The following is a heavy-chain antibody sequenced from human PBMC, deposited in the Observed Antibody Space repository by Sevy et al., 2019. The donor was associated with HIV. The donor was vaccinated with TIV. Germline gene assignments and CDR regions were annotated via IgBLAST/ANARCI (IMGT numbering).Heavy chain of an antibody. CDR2: TYYRSKWYN. Sequence: SQTLSLTCAISGDSVSSNSAAWNWIRQSPSRGLEWLGRTYYRSKWYNDYAVSVKSRITINPDTSKNQFSLQLNPVTPEDTAVYYCARAPIAAAGTGHYYYYMDVWGKGTTVTVSS. J-gene: IGHJ6*03. CDR3: ARAPIAAAGTGHYYYYMDV. CDR1: GDSVSSNSAA. V-gene: IGHV6-1*01. D-gene: IGHD6-13*01.